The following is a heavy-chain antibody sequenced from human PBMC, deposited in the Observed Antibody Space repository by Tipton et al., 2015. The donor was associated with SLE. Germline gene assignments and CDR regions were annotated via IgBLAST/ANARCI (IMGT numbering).Heavy chain of an antibody. CDR1: GGSIRSYY. CDR3: ARVDGAYDQYYLDY. J-gene: IGHJ4*02. CDR2: IDYTGGF. V-gene: IGHV4-59*07. D-gene: IGHD4-17*01. Sequence: TLSLTCTVSGGSIRSYYWSWIRQSPGKGLEWIGNIDYTGGFNYNPSLESRGTISLDTPKNHFSLNLTSVTAADTAVYYCARVDGAYDQYYLDYWGQGTLVTVSS.